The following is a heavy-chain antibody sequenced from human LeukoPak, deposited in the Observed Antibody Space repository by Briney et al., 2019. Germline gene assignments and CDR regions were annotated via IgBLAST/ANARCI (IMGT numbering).Heavy chain of an antibody. CDR2: IYTSGST. J-gene: IGHJ6*03. CDR3: AREIRAYYYGSGSYYHQSRYYYYMDV. CDR1: GGSISSYY. V-gene: IGHV4-4*07. D-gene: IGHD3-10*01. Sequence: SETLSLTCTVSGGSISSYYWSWIRQPAGKGLEWIGRIYTSGSTNYNPSLKSRVTMSVDTSKNQFSLKLSSVTAADTAVYYCAREIRAYYYGSGSYYHQSRYYYYMDVWGKGTTVTISS.